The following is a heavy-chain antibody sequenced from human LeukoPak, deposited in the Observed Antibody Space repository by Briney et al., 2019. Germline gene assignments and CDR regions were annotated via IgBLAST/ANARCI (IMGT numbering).Heavy chain of an antibody. D-gene: IGHD2-2*01. V-gene: IGHV4-38-2*02. CDR2: IHHSGST. J-gene: IGHJ6*03. CDR3: ARGGEYCSGTSCYYYYYYMDV. CDR1: GFSISSGYY. Sequence: AKTLSLTCTVSGFSISSGYYWGWIRQPPGQGLEWIGVIHHSGSTYYKSSLKSRVTMSVDTSKNQFSLKLSSLTAADTAVYYCARGGEYCSGTSCYYYYYYMDVWGKGTTVTVSS.